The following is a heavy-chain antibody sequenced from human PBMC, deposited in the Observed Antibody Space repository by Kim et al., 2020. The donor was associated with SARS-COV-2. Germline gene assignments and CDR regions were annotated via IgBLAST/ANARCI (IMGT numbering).Heavy chain of an antibody. V-gene: IGHV4-59*01. CDR1: GGSISSYY. D-gene: IGHD4-17*01. Sequence: SETLSLTCTVSGGSISSYYWSWIRQPPGKGLEWIGYIYYSGSTNYNPSLKSRVTISVDTSKNQFSLKLSSVTAADTAVYYCARGTVTTRNFDYCGQGTLVTVSS. J-gene: IGHJ4*02. CDR3: ARGTVTTRNFDY. CDR2: IYYSGST.